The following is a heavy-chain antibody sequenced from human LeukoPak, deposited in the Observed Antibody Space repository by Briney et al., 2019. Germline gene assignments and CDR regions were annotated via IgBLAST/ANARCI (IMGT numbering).Heavy chain of an antibody. CDR1: GFTFSSFW. V-gene: IGHV3-74*01. Sequence: GGSLRLSCAASGFTFSSFWIHWVRQVPGKGLVWVSRINSDRFSTSYADSVKGRFTISRDNAKNTLYLQMNSLRAEDTAVYYCARGTSGCYFDYWGQGTLVTVSS. J-gene: IGHJ4*02. D-gene: IGHD1-26*01. CDR3: ARGTSGCYFDY. CDR2: INSDRFST.